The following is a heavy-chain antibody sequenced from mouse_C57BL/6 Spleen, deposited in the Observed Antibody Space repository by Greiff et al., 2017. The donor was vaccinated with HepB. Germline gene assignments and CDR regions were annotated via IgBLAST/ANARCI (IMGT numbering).Heavy chain of an antibody. CDR1: GYSFTGYY. V-gene: IGHV1-42*01. D-gene: IGHD2-2*01. CDR2: INPSTGGT. CDR3: ARESPSTMVTTFDY. J-gene: IGHJ2*01. Sequence: VQLKQSGPELVKPGASVKISCKASGYSFTGYYMNWVKQSPEKSLEWIGEINPSTGGTTYNQKFKAKATLTVDKSSSTAYMQLKSLTSEDSAVYYCARESPSTMVTTFDYWGQGTTLTVSS.